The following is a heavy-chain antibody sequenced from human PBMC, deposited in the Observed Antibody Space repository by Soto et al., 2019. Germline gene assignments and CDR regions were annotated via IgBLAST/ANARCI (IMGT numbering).Heavy chain of an antibody. Sequence: PGGSLRLSCAASGFTFSSYVMHWVRQAPGKGLEWGAVIWYDGSNKYYADSVKGRFTISRDNSKNTLYLQMNSLRAEDTAVYYCARGGCSSTSCYGYWGQGALVTVSS. CDR3: ARGGCSSTSCYGY. D-gene: IGHD2-2*01. CDR1: GFTFSSYV. V-gene: IGHV3-33*01. CDR2: IWYDGSNK. J-gene: IGHJ4*02.